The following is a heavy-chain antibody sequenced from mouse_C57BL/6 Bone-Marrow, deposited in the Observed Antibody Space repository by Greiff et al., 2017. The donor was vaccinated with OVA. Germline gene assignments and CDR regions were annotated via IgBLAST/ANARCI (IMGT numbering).Heavy chain of an antibody. CDR3: VRRGTTTDPYWYFEV. CDR2: ISRGSSTI. Sequence: EVQGVESGGGLVKPGGSLKLSCAASGFTFSDSGMHWVRQAPEKGLEWVAYISRGSSTIYYADTVKGRFTITRDNTKNTLFLQMTSLRSEDTAMYYGVRRGTTTDPYWYFEVWGTGTTVTVSS. J-gene: IGHJ1*03. D-gene: IGHD2-14*01. CDR1: GFTFSDSG. V-gene: IGHV5-17*01.